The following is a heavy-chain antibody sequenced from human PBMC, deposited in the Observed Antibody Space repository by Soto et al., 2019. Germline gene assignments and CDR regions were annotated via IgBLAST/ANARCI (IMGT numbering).Heavy chain of an antibody. CDR2: ISSSSYTI. CDR3: AREISLSAGTYFDY. Sequence: GGSLRLSCTASGFTFNTYNMNWVRQAPGKGLEWVSYISSSSYTIKYADSVEGRFTVSRDNGKKSLYLQMNSLRDEDTAVHFCAREISLSAGTYFDYWGQGTLVTVSS. CDR1: GFTFNTYN. V-gene: IGHV3-48*02. D-gene: IGHD3-10*01. J-gene: IGHJ4*02.